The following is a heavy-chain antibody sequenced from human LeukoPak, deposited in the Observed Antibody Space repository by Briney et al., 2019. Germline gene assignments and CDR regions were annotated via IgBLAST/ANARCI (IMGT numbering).Heavy chain of an antibody. CDR3: ARMEWHYYDSSGYYPFDY. J-gene: IGHJ4*02. D-gene: IGHD3-22*01. Sequence: GGSLRLSWAASGLTFSSHWMHWVRQAPGKGLEWVAVISYDGSNKYYADSVKGRFTISRDNSKNTLYLQMNSLRAEDTAVYYCARMEWHYYDSSGYYPFDYWGQGTLVTVSS. CDR1: GLTFSSHW. V-gene: IGHV3-30-3*01. CDR2: ISYDGSNK.